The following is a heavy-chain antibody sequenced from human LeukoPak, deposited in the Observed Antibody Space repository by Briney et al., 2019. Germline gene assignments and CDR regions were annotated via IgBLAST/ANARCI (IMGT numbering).Heavy chain of an antibody. J-gene: IGHJ6*02. V-gene: IGHV3-72*01. CDR2: TRSKARGYTT. CDR1: GFTFSDHY. CDR3: ARGPTVTFNYHYGMDV. Sequence: GGSLRLSCAPSGFTFSDHYMDWVRQAPGKGREWVARTRSKARGYTTEYAASVKGRFTVSRDESMNSLYLQMNSLKTEDTAVYYCARGPTVTFNYHYGMDVWGQGTTLTVSS. D-gene: IGHD4-17*01.